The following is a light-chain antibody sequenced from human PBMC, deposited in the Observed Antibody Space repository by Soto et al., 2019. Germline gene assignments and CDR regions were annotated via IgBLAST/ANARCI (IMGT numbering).Light chain of an antibody. Sequence: EIVLTQSPGTLSLSPGERATLSCRASQSVSSYYLAWYQQKPGQAPRLLIYGASSRATGIPHRFSGSGSGTDFTLTISRLEPEDFAVYYCQQYGSSLSITFGQGTRLEIK. CDR3: QQYGSSLSIT. CDR1: QSVSSYY. J-gene: IGKJ5*01. CDR2: GAS. V-gene: IGKV3-20*01.